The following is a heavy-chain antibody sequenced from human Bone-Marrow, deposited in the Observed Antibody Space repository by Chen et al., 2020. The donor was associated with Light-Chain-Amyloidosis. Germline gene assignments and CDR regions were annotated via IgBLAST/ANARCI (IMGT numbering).Heavy chain of an antibody. V-gene: IGHV4-39*01. CDR1: GGSISSSSYY. CDR3: ARRVVYARYFDY. CDR2: IYYSGST. J-gene: IGHJ4*02. D-gene: IGHD2-8*02. Sequence: QLQLQESGPGLVKPSETLSLTCTVSGGSISSSSYYWGWIRQPPGKGLEWIGSIYYSGSTYYNPSLKSRVTISVDTSKNQFSLKLSSVTAADTAVYYCARRVVYARYFDYWGQGTLVTVSS.